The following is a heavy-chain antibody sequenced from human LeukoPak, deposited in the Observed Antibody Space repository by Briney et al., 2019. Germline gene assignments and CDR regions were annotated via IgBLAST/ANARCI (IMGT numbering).Heavy chain of an antibody. CDR1: GFTFSSYW. V-gene: IGHV3-74*01. Sequence: PGGSLRLSCAASGFTFSSYWMHRVRQAPGKGLVWVSRINSDGSSTSYADSVKGRFTISRDNAKNTLYLQMNSLRAEDTAVYYCASDFWSGYYTPMGVNYWGQGTLVTVSS. CDR2: INSDGSST. D-gene: IGHD3-3*01. J-gene: IGHJ4*02. CDR3: ASDFWSGYYTPMGVNY.